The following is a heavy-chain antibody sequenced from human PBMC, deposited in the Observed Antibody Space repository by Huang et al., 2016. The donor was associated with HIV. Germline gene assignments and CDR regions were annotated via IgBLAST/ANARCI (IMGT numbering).Heavy chain of an antibody. CDR2: IIPISGTT. Sequence: QVQLVQSGAEVKKSGSSVKVSCKASGGTFSRYAINWVRQAPGQGLEWMGGIIPISGTTKYAQKCQGRVTITADESTSTAYMELNNLRSEDTAVYYCAAEQWLVHWGQGTLVTVSS. V-gene: IGHV1-69*13. CDR1: GGTFSRYA. J-gene: IGHJ4*02. D-gene: IGHD6-19*01. CDR3: AAEQWLVH.